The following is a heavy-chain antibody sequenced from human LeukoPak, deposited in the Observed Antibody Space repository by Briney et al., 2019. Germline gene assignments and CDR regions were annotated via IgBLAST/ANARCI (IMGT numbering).Heavy chain of an antibody. CDR3: AKEATYDLWTGDSYYFDY. D-gene: IGHD3-3*01. V-gene: IGHV3-33*05. J-gene: IGHJ4*02. CDR1: GFTFSSYG. CDR2: ISYDGSNK. Sequence: GGSLRLSCAASGFTFSSYGMHWVRQAPGKGLEWVAVISYDGSNKYYADSVKGRFTISRDNSKNTLYLQMNSLRAEDTAVYYCAKEATYDLWTGDSYYFDYWGQGTLVTVSS.